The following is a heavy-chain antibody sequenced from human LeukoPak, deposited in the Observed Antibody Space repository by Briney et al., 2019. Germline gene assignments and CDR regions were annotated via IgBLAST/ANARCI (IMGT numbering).Heavy chain of an antibody. CDR1: GGSFSGYY. J-gene: IGHJ4*02. V-gene: IGHV4-34*01. CDR3: ARSESPAVAGTVGFDY. CDR2: MSQSGST. Sequence: PSETLSLTCAVYGGSFSGYYWSWIRQPPGKGLEWIGEMSQSGSTNYNPSLRSRVTISVDTSKNQFSLKLSSVTAADTAVYYCARSESPAVAGTVGFDYWGQGTLVTVPS. D-gene: IGHD6-19*01.